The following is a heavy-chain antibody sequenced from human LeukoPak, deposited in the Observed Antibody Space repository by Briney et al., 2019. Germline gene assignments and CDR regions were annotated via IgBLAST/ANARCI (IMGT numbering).Heavy chain of an antibody. CDR3: GRDNYGSIDY. V-gene: IGHV3-74*01. Sequence: PGGPLRLSCSASGFTLPTYRKIWVRQVPGEGLVYVSHMNHDGTTTNYADSVKGGFTMTRDNARNTVFLQMDSLRAEDTAVYYCGRDNYGSIDYWGQGILVTVSS. CDR2: MNHDGTTT. D-gene: IGHD3-10*01. CDR1: GFTLPTYR. J-gene: IGHJ4*02.